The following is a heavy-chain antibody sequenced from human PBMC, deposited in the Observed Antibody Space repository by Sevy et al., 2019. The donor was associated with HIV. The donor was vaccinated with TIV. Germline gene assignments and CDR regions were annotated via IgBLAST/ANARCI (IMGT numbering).Heavy chain of an antibody. D-gene: IGHD2-15*01. J-gene: IGHJ5*02. Sequence: ASVKVSCKASGYTFTGYYMHWVRQAPGQGLEWMGWINPKSGGTNYVQKFQGRVTMTRDTSISPAYMELSRLRSDDTAVYYCARDVVVVAATPAQFDPWGQGTLVTVSS. V-gene: IGHV1-2*02. CDR1: GYTFTGYY. CDR2: INPKSGGT. CDR3: ARDVVVVAATPAQFDP.